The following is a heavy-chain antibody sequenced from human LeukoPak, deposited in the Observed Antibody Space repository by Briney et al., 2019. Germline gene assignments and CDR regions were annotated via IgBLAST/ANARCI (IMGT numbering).Heavy chain of an antibody. Sequence: PGGSLRLSCAASGFTFSSHAMSWVRQAPGKGLEWVSAISGSGGSTYYADSVKGRFTISRDNSKNTLYLQMNSLRAEDTAVYYCAKFNIVVVVAATRNWFDPRGQGTLVTVSS. CDR3: AKFNIVVVVAATRNWFDP. CDR1: GFTFSSHA. V-gene: IGHV3-23*01. J-gene: IGHJ5*02. D-gene: IGHD2-15*01. CDR2: ISGSGGST.